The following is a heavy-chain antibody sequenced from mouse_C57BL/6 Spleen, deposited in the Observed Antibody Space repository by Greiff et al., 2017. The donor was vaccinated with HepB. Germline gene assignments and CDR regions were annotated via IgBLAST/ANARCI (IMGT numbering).Heavy chain of an antibody. J-gene: IGHJ1*03. CDR3: ARHKDYGNRGYFDV. CDR2: IWSDGST. Sequence: VKLVESGPGLVAPSQRLSITCTVSGFSLTSYGVHWVRQPPGKGLEWLVVIWSDGSTTYNSALKSRLSISKDNSKSQVFLKMNSLQTDDTAMYYCARHKDYGNRGYFDVWGTGTTVTVSS. D-gene: IGHD2-1*01. V-gene: IGHV2-6-1*01. CDR1: GFSLTSYG.